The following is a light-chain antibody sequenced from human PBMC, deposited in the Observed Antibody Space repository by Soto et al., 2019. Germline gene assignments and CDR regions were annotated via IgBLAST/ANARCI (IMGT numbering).Light chain of an antibody. CDR1: QSISSSY. V-gene: IGKV3-20*01. CDR2: GPS. J-gene: IGKJ2*01. Sequence: EIVLTQSPGTLSLSPGERATLSCRASQSISSSYLDWYQQKPGQAPRLLIYGPSSRATGIPDRLSGSGSGTGVTFTISGLEPEYLLQDYGQQYDSSRYTLGQGTNLQI. CDR3: QQYDSSRYT.